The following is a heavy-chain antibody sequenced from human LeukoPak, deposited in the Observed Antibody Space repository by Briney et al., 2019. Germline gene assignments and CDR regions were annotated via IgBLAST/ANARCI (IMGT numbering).Heavy chain of an antibody. D-gene: IGHD6-6*01. CDR1: GYTFTSYA. CDR2: INTNTGNP. Sequence: ASVKVSCKASGYTFTSYAMNWVRQAPGQGLEWMGWINTNTGNPAYAQGFTGRFVFSLDTSVSTAYLQISSLQAEDTAVYYCARTMLLAARPFDYWGQGTLVTVSS. CDR3: ARTMLLAARPFDY. V-gene: IGHV7-4-1*02. J-gene: IGHJ4*02.